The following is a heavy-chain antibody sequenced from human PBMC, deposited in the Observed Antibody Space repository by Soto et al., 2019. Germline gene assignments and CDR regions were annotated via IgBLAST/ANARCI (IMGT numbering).Heavy chain of an antibody. J-gene: IGHJ6*02. CDR1: GYNFIDFY. Sequence: QVHLVQSGAEVKKPGAAVTVTCKASGYNFIDFYIHWVRQAPGQGLEWMGWINPNSGTTNYAQKFQGRVTMTRDTSINTAYMEVSRLRSDDTAVYFCANNYRRQLVAFLPGRYYNGMSVWGQGTTVTVSS. V-gene: IGHV1-2*02. CDR2: INPNSGTT. D-gene: IGHD6-6*01. CDR3: ANNYRRQLVAFLPGRYYNGMSV.